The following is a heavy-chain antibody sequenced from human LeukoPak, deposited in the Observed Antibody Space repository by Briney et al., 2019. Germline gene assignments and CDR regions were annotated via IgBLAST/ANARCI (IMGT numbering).Heavy chain of an antibody. D-gene: IGHD1-14*01. CDR3: ARDQTENYYYYYMDV. CDR1: GFTFSSYA. J-gene: IGHJ6*03. V-gene: IGHV3-21*01. Sequence: GGSLRLSCAASGFTFSSYAMSWVRQAPGKGLEWVSSISSSSSYIYYADSVKGRFTISRVNAKNSLYLQMNSLRAEDTAVYYCARDQTENYYYYYMDVWGKGTTVTVSS. CDR2: ISSSSSYI.